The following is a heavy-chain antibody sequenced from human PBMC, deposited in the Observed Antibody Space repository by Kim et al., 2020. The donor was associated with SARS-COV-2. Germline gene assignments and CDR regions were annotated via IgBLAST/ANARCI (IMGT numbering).Heavy chain of an antibody. V-gene: IGHV3-33*01. CDR3: ARMGDGDPLLWFGESYYYYGMDV. Sequence: GGSLRLSCAASGFTFKNFGMHWVRQAPGKGLEWVAVIWYDGSNKFYADSVRGRFTISRDNSENTLYLQMNNLRVEDTAVYYCARMGDGDPLLWFGESYYYYGMDVCGQGTTVTVSS. CDR2: IWYDGSNK. CDR1: GFTFKNFG. J-gene: IGHJ6*01. D-gene: IGHD3-10*01.